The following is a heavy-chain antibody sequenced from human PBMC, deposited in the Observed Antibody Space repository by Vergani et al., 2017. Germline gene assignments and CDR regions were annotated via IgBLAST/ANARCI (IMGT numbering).Heavy chain of an antibody. CDR1: GFTFSSYE. CDR2: ISLSGNTI. CDR3: ARGFRAYYYGMDV. V-gene: IGHV3-48*03. Sequence: EVQLVESGGDLVQPGGSLRLSCAVSGFTFSSYEMNWVRQAPGKGLEWVSYISLSGNTIYYADSVKGRFTISRDNAKNSLYLQMNSLRAEDTAVYYCARGFRAYYYGMDVWGQGTTVTVSS. J-gene: IGHJ6*02.